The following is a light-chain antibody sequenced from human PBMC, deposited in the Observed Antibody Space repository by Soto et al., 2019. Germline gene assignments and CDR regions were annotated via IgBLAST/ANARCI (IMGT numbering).Light chain of an antibody. CDR3: QQYGSSPSWT. V-gene: IGKV3-20*01. CDR1: QSVRSSY. J-gene: IGKJ1*01. CDR2: GAS. Sequence: EIVLTQSPGTLSLSPGERATLSCRASQSVRSSYLAWYQQKPGQAPRLLIYGASSRATGIQVRFSASGSGTDFTLTIRRLEPEDCAVYYWQQYGSSPSWTFGQGTKVEIK.